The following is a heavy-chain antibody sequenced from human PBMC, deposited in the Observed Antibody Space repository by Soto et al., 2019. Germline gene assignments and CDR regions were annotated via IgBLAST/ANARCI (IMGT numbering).Heavy chain of an antibody. J-gene: IGHJ4*02. CDR3: AKDRYYYDSSGYYYFDY. CDR1: GFTFSSYG. CDR2: ISYDGSNK. V-gene: IGHV3-30*18. Sequence: GGSLRLSCAASGFTFSSYGMHWVRQAPGKGLEWVAVISYDGSNKYYADSVKGRFTISRDNSKNTLYLQMNSLRAEDTAVYYCAKDRYYYDSSGYYYFDYWGQGTLVTVSS. D-gene: IGHD3-22*01.